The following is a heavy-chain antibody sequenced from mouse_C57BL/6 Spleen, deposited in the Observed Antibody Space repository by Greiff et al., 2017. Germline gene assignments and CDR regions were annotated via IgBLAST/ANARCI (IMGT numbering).Heavy chain of an antibody. J-gene: IGHJ3*01. CDR2: IYPGDGDT. D-gene: IGHD2-3*01. CDR3: ARGDDGYYEAWFAY. Sequence: QVQLQQSGPELVTPGASVKISCKASGYAFSSSWMNWVKQRPGKGLEWIGRIYPGDGDTNYNGKFKGKATLTADKSSRTAYMQLSSLTSEDSAVYFCARGDDGYYEAWFAYWGQGTLVTVSA. CDR1: GYAFSSSW. V-gene: IGHV1-82*01.